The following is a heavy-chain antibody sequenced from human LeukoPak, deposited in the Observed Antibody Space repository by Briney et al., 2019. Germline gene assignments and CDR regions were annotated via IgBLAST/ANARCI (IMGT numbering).Heavy chain of an antibody. J-gene: IGHJ6*03. V-gene: IGHV3-23*01. D-gene: IGHD5-12*01. CDR1: GFTFSSYA. CDR2: ISGIGDNT. CDR3: AKDEASGYGLGVGHYYYMDV. Sequence: GGSLRLSCAASGFTFSSYAMSWVRQAPGKGLEWVSSISGIGDNTYYADSVKGRFTISRDNSKNTLYLQMNSLRAEDTAVYYCAKDEASGYGLGVGHYYYMDVWGKGATVTVSS.